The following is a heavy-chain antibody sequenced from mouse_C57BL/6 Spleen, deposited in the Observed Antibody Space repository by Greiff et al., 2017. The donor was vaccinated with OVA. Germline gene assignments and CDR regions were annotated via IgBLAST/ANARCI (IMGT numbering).Heavy chain of an antibody. J-gene: IGHJ4*01. V-gene: IGHV1-59*01. CDR2: IDPSDSYT. D-gene: IGHD1-1*01. Sequence: QVQLQQPGAELVRPGTSVKLSCKASGYTFTSYWMHWVKQRPGQGLEWIGVIDPSDSYTNYNQKFKGKATLTVDTSSSTAYMQLSSLTSEDSAVYYCVRYGSSSYYAMDYWGQGTSVTVSS. CDR3: VRYGSSSYYAMDY. CDR1: GYTFTSYW.